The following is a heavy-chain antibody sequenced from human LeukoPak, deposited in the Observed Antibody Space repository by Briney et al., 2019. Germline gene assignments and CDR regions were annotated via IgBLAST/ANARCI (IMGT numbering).Heavy chain of an antibody. Sequence: PGGSLRLSCAASGFTVSSNYMSWVRQAPGKGLVWASVIYSGGSTYYADSVKGRFTISRDNSKNTLYLQMNSLRAEDTAVYYCARFKVTVTSIPWGQGTLITVSS. CDR1: GFTVSSNY. J-gene: IGHJ5*02. CDR2: IYSGGST. V-gene: IGHV3-53*01. CDR3: ARFKVTVTSIP. D-gene: IGHD4-11*01.